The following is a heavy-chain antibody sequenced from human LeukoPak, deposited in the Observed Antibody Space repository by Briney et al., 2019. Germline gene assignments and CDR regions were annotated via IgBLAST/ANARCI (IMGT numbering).Heavy chain of an antibody. J-gene: IGHJ4*02. CDR2: IFYDGSNK. Sequence: PGGSLRLSCAASGITFRNYGMHWVRQPPGKGLEWVAIIFYDGSNKYYADSVRGRFTISRGNSKSTLYLQMNSLRVEDTAVYYCASGRGSGGSHTSYFDYWGQGTLVTVSS. CDR1: GITFRNYG. V-gene: IGHV3-33*01. D-gene: IGHD2-15*01. CDR3: ASGRGSGGSHTSYFDY.